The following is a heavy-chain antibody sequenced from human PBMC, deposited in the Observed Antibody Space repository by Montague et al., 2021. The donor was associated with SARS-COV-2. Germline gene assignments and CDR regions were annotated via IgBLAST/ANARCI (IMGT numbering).Heavy chain of an antibody. CDR3: ATRTRYPQDVFGF. CDR1: GDSIRNSDYS. J-gene: IGHJ4*02. Sequence: SETLSLTCTVSGDSIRNSDYSWVWVRQPPGKGLEWIGNIYNGGTTFYNPSLKIRVTIFVDTSKNQFSLKLSSVTAADTAVYYCATRTRYPQDVFGFWGQGTLVTVSS. D-gene: IGHD3-16*01. V-gene: IGHV4-39*01. CDR2: IYNGGTT.